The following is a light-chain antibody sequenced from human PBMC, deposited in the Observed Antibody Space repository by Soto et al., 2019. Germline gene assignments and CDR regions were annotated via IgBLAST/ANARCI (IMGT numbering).Light chain of an antibody. CDR3: QQYNTFPFT. CDR2: KAS. Sequence: DIQMTQSPSALSASVGDRVTITCRASQSISSWLAWYQQKPGKAPKLLISKASSLESGVTSRFSGSGSGTEFTLTISSLQPDDFATYYCQQYNTFPFTFGPGTKVDI. J-gene: IGKJ3*01. V-gene: IGKV1-5*03. CDR1: QSISSW.